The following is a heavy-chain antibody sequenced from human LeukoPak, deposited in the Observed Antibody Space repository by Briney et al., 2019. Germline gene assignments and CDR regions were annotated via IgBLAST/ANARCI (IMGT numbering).Heavy chain of an antibody. D-gene: IGHD6-13*01. V-gene: IGHV3-23*01. CDR3: AKDSKNSSSWYDPYFDY. Sequence: PGRSLRLSCAASGFTFSSYAMHWVRQAPGKGLEWVSAISGSGGSTYYADSVKGRFTISRDNSKNTLYLQMNSLRAEDTAVYYCAKDSKNSSSWYDPYFDYWGQGTLVTVSS. J-gene: IGHJ4*02. CDR1: GFTFSSYA. CDR2: ISGSGGST.